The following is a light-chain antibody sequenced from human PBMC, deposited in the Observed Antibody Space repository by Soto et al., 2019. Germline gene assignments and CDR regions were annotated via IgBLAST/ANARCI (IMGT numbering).Light chain of an antibody. CDR2: DAS. Sequence: EIVLTQSPATLSLSPGERATLSCRASQSVSSYLAWYQQKPGQAPRLLIYDASTRATGIPARFSGSGSGTDFNLTISSLEPEDFAVYYCQQRSNWPLTFGGGTKVEI. V-gene: IGKV3-11*01. J-gene: IGKJ4*01. CDR1: QSVSSY. CDR3: QQRSNWPLT.